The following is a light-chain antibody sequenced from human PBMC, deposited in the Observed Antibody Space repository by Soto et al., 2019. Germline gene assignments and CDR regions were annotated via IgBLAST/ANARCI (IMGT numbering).Light chain of an antibody. CDR3: AAWDGSLNHIL. CDR2: SDN. Sequence: QSVLTQPPSASGTPGQRVTISWSGSSSNMGTNTVNWYQQLPRAAPKLLIYSDNQRPSGVPDRFSGSKSGTSASLAITGLQSEDEADYYCAAWDGSLNHILFGGGTQLTVL. J-gene: IGLJ2*01. V-gene: IGLV1-44*01. CDR1: SSNMGTNT.